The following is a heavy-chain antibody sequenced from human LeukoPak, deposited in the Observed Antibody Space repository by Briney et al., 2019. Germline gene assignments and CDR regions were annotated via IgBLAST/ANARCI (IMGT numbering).Heavy chain of an antibody. D-gene: IGHD3-10*01. Sequence: SETLSLTCTVSGGSISSYYWSWIRQPPGKGLEWIGYIYHRGSAKYNPSLKSRVTISVDTSRNQFSLTLSSVTAADAAVYYCARAGDYYVSGSYLGYWGQGTLVTVSS. CDR2: IYHRGSA. CDR1: GGSISSYY. J-gene: IGHJ4*02. CDR3: ARAGDYYVSGSYLGY. V-gene: IGHV4-59*01.